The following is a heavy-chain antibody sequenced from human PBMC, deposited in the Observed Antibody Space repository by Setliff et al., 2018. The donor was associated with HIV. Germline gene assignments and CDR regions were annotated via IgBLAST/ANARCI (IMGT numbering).Heavy chain of an antibody. CDR1: GYTFTNYD. CDR3: ARGHLDYNFWDEVLGNWFDP. CDR2: MIPNSGNT. V-gene: IGHV1-8*02. J-gene: IGHJ5*02. D-gene: IGHD3-3*01. Sequence: ASVKVSCKASGYTFTNYDINWVRQAPGQGLEWMGWMIPNSGNTGYAQKFQGRVTMTRNTSIRTAYMELSSLRSEDTAVYYCARGHLDYNFWDEVLGNWFDPWGLRLSWSPSPQ.